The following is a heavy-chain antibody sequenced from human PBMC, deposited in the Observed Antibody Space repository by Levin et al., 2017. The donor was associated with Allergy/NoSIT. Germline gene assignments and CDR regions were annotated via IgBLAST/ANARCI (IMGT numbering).Heavy chain of an antibody. J-gene: IGHJ4*02. D-gene: IGHD1-1*01. V-gene: IGHV1-24*01. CDR2: FDPEDGET. Sequence: GASVKVSCKVSGYTLTELSMHWVRQAPGKGLEWMGGFDPEDGETIYAQKFQGRVTMTEDTSTDTAYMELSSLRSEDTAVYYCATRRGSARGTVYFDYWGQGTLVTVSS. CDR3: ATRRGSARGTVYFDY. CDR1: GYTLTELS.